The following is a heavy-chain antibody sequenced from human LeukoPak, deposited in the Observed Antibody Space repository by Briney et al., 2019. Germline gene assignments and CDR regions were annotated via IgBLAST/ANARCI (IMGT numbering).Heavy chain of an antibody. J-gene: IGHJ3*02. D-gene: IGHD3-22*01. CDR2: INPNSGGT. CDR3: ARDRYYYDSSGHDDAFDI. CDR1: GYTFTGHY. V-gene: IGHV1-2*04. Sequence: GASVKVSCKASGYTFTGHYMHWVRQASGQGLEWMGRINPNSGGTNYAQKFQGWVTMTRDTSISTAYMELSRLRSDDTAVYYCARDRYYYDSSGHDDAFDIWGQGTMVTVSS.